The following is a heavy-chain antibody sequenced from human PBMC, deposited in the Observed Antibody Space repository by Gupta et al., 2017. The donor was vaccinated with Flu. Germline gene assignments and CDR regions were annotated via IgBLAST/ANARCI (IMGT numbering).Heavy chain of an antibody. CDR1: GVTFSDCH. Sequence: VHLVESGGDLVQPGGSLRLSCAASGVTFSDCHMSWVRQAPGRGLEWLAYIGSGGNTDYADSVSGRFTISRDNAKNSLYLQMNSLRDEDTAVYYCARDFDWAFQHWGQGILVTVSS. J-gene: IGHJ1*01. D-gene: IGHD3-9*01. CDR2: IGSGGNT. CDR3: ARDFDWAFQH. V-gene: IGHV3-11*06.